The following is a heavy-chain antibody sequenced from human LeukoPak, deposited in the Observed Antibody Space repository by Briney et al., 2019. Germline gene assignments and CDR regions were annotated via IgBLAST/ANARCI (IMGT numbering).Heavy chain of an antibody. CDR3: ARLRFDFWSGYTHPYFDY. D-gene: IGHD3-3*01. Sequence: SETLSLTCTVSGGSISSSSYSWGWIRQPPGKGLEWIGSIYYSGTTYYNPSLKSRVAISVDTSKIQFSLKLSSVAATDTAVYFCARLRFDFWSGYTHPYFDYWGQGTLVTVSS. CDR2: IYYSGTT. J-gene: IGHJ4*02. CDR1: GGSISSSSYS. V-gene: IGHV4-39*01.